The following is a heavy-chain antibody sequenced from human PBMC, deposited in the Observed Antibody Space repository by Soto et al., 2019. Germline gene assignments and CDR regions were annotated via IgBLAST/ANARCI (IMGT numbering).Heavy chain of an antibody. D-gene: IGHD1-26*01. CDR3: ARAAHFSGSYYGY. J-gene: IGHJ4*02. V-gene: IGHV4-59*01. CDR1: GGSISSYY. Sequence: SETLSLTCTVSGGSISSYYWTWIRQPPGKAQEWIGYVYYNGGTNYSPSLKSRVTISLDTSKNQFSLKLTSVTAADTAVYYCARAAHFSGSYYGYWGQGTLVTVSS. CDR2: VYYNGGT.